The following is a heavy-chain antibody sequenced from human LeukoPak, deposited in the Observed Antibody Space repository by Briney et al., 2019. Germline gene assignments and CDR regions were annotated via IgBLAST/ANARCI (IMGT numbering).Heavy chain of an antibody. J-gene: IGHJ4*02. CDR2: INHSGGT. Sequence: SETLSLTCAVYGGSFSGYYWSWIRQPPGKGLEWIGEINHSGGTNYNPSLKSRVTISVDTSKNQFSLKLSSVTAADTAVYYCAREVFRISGDILTGPLDYWGQGTLVTVSS. CDR3: AREVFRISGDILTGPLDY. CDR1: GGSFSGYY. V-gene: IGHV4-34*01. D-gene: IGHD3-9*01.